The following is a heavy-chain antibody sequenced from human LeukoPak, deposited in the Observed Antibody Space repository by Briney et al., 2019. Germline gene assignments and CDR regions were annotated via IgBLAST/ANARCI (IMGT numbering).Heavy chain of an antibody. CDR1: GYTFSTYG. V-gene: IGHV1-18*01. J-gene: IGHJ4*02. D-gene: IGHD3-22*01. CDR2: ISAYSGNT. Sequence: ASVKVSCKSSGYTFSTYGTTWVRQAPGQGLEWMGWISAYSGNTDYVQRLQGRVTMTTDTSTSTAYMELRNLRSDDTAVYYCARGPGYYDSSGYYSDYWGQGTLVTVSS. CDR3: ARGPGYYDSSGYYSDY.